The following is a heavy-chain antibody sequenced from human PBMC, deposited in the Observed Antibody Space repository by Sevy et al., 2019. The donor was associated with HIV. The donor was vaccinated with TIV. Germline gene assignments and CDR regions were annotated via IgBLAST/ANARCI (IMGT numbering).Heavy chain of an antibody. CDR1: GYTFTNYR. J-gene: IGHJ4*02. CDR2: ISPFNGDT. CDR3: ARAYCSGGSCYSLAY. D-gene: IGHD2-15*01. Sequence: GASVKVSCKASGYTFTNYRIYWVRQAPGQGLEWMGWISPFNGDTNYVQKLQGRVTMITDISTSTAYMELRSLRSDDTAVYYCARAYCSGGSCYSLAYWGQGTLVTVSS. V-gene: IGHV1-18*01.